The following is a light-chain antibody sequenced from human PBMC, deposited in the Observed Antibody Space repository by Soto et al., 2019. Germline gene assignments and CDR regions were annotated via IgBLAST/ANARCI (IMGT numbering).Light chain of an antibody. CDR1: SSDFGGYKY. Sequence: QSVLTQPRSVSGSPGQSVTISCTGTSSDFGGYKYVSWYQQHPGKAPKLMIYDVTKRPSGVPDRFSGSKSGNTASLTISGLQAEDEADYYCCSYADSNTRVFGGGTKLTVL. J-gene: IGLJ3*02. CDR2: DVT. V-gene: IGLV2-11*01. CDR3: CSYADSNTRV.